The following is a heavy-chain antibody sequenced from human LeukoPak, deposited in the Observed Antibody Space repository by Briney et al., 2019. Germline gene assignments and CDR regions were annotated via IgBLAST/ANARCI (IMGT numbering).Heavy chain of an antibody. CDR2: INHSGST. V-gene: IGHV4-34*01. D-gene: IGHD3-10*01. CDR1: GGSFSGYY. J-gene: IGHJ5*02. Sequence: SETLSLTCAVYGGSFSGYYWSWIRQPPGKGLEWIGEINHSGSTNYNPSLKSRVTISVDTSKNQFSLKLSSVTAAGTAVYYCARHGWGYYGSLDPWGQGTLVTVSS. CDR3: ARHGWGYYGSLDP.